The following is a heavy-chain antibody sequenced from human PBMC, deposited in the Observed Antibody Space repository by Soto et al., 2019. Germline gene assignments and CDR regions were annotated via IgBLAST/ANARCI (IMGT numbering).Heavy chain of an antibody. CDR2: ISSTTNYI. CDR3: ARLGPTYYYDSSGYYSWFDP. J-gene: IGHJ5*02. Sequence: PGGSLRLSCAASGFTFTRYSMNWVRQAPGKGLEWVSSISSTTNYIYYGDSMKGRFTISRDNAKNSLYLQMNSLRAEDTAVYYCARLGPTYYYDSSGYYSWFDPWGQGTLVTVSS. D-gene: IGHD3-22*01. V-gene: IGHV3-21*01. CDR1: GFTFTRYS.